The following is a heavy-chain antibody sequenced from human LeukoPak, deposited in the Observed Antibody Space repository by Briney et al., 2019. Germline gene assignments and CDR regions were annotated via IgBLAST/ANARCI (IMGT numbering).Heavy chain of an antibody. CDR1: GFTVSSNY. CDR2: IYSGGST. D-gene: IGHD2-21*02. Sequence: GGSLRLSCVASGFTVSSNYMSWVRQAPGKGLEWVSVIYSGGSTYYADSVKGRFTISRDNSKNTLYLQMNSLRAEDTAVYYCARERGGDDAFDIWGQGTMVTVSS. V-gene: IGHV3-53*01. CDR3: ARERGGDDAFDI. J-gene: IGHJ3*02.